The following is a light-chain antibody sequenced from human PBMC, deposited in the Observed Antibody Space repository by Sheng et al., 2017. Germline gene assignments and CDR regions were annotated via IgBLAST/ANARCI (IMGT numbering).Light chain of an antibody. Sequence: QSVLTQPPSVSGTPGQRVTISCSGRTSNIGSNYVHWYQHRPGAAPKLLIYRNDQRPSGVPDRFSGSKSGSTASLAISGLRSEDEADYYCATYDASLRRYFFGGGTKLTVL. CDR2: RND. CDR1: TSNIGSNY. CDR3: ATYDASLRRYF. V-gene: IGLV1-47*01. J-gene: IGLJ2*01.